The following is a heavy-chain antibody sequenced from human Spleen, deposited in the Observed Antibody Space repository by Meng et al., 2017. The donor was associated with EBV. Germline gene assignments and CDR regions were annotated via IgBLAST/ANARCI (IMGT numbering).Heavy chain of an antibody. CDR1: GFNFSSYG. J-gene: IGHJ4*02. V-gene: IGHV3-33*01. D-gene: IGHD4-11*01. CDR3: ARKSSNYGTLIDY. Sequence: QVERVESGGGVVEPGGTLSLSCAASGFNFSSYGMRCDRKAPGRELEWVALIWYDGSYKYYADSVKGRFTISRDISKNTMSLQMNSLRAEDTAANYCARKSSNYGTLIDYWGQGTLVTVSS. CDR2: IWYDGSYK.